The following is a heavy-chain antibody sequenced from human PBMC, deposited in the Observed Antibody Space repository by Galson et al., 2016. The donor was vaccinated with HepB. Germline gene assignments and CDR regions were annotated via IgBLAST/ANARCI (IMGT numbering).Heavy chain of an antibody. CDR3: AKDSGSGWYGDYLDY. V-gene: IGHV3-23*01. Sequence: SLRLSCAVSGFTFSNYAMSWVRQAPGKGLEWVSGISGSGGSTYYTDSLKGRFTISRDNSKNMVYLQMNSLRPDDTAVYYCAKDSGSGWYGDYLDYWGQGTLVTVAS. J-gene: IGHJ4*02. CDR1: GFTFSNYA. CDR2: ISGSGGST. D-gene: IGHD6-19*01.